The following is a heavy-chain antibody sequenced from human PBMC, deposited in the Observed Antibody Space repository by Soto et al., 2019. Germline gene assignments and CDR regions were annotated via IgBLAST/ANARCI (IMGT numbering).Heavy chain of an antibody. CDR3: ARGPSQLRYYYGMDV. V-gene: IGHV4-34*01. D-gene: IGHD2-2*01. CDR2: INHSGST. J-gene: IGHJ6*02. Sequence: PSETLSLTCAVYGGSFSGYDWSWIRQPPGKGLEWIGEINHSGSTNYNPSLKSRVTISVDTSKNQFSLKLSSVTAADTAVYYCARGPSQLRYYYGMDVWGQGTTVTVSS. CDR1: GGSFSGYD.